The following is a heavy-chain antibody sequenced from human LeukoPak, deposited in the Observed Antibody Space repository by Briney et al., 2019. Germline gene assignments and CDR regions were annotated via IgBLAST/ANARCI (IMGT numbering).Heavy chain of an antibody. V-gene: IGHV3-21*01. J-gene: IGHJ4*02. CDR1: GFSFSSYR. CDR2: ISTTSSYI. Sequence: GGSLRLSCAASGFSFSSYRIHWVRQAPGKGLEWLSSISTTSSYIYYADSVKGRFTISRDNAKSSLYLQMNSLRAEDTAVYYCARALGSSWVPGIECWGQGTLVTVSS. D-gene: IGHD6-13*01. CDR3: ARALGSSWVPGIEC.